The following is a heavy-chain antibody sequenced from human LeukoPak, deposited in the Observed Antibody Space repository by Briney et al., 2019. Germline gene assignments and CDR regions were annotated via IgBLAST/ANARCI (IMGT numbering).Heavy chain of an antibody. D-gene: IGHD3-22*01. CDR3: ARDSSGSRFGY. V-gene: IGHV1-2*02. Sequence: GASVKVSCKASGYTFTGYYMHWVRQAPGQGLEWMGWINPNSGGTNYAQTFQGRVTMTRDTSISTAYMELSRLRSDDTAVYYCARDSSGSRFGYWGQGTLVTVSS. CDR1: GYTFTGYY. CDR2: INPNSGGT. J-gene: IGHJ4*02.